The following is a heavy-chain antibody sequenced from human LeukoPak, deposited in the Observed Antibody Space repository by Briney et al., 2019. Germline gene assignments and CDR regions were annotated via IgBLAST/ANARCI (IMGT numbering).Heavy chain of an antibody. CDR3: ARASPLYCSSTSCHFEDI. Sequence: SETLSLTCAVYGGSFSGYYWSWIRQPPGKGLEWIGEINHSGSTNYNPFLKSRVTISVDTSKNQFSLKLSSVTAADTAVYYCARASPLYCSSTSCHFEDIWGQGTLVTVSS. J-gene: IGHJ4*02. CDR2: INHSGST. CDR1: GGSFSGYY. V-gene: IGHV4-34*01. D-gene: IGHD2-2*01.